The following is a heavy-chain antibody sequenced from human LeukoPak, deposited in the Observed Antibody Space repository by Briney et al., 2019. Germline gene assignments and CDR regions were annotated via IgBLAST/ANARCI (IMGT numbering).Heavy chain of an antibody. CDR2: NYAGGDT. Sequence: GGSLRLSCAASGFTLFSNYMAWVRQSPGRGLEWVSANYAGGDTYYADSVKGRFTISRDNSKNMLYLQMNSLSVEDTALYFCARGTMDDSFDVWAKGQWSPSLQ. CDR1: GFTLFSNY. V-gene: IGHV3-53*01. CDR3: ARGTMDDSFDV. J-gene: IGHJ3*01.